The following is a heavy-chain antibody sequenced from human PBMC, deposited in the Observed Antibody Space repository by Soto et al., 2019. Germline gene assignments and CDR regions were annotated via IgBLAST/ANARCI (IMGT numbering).Heavy chain of an antibody. CDR2: IYSGGRT. V-gene: IGHV3-53*04. D-gene: IGHD4-4*01. CDR1: GFTVSSNY. J-gene: IGHJ6*03. CDR3: ARDLRNLNYYYMDG. Sequence: PGGSLRLSCAASGFTVSSNYMSWVRQAPGKGLEWVSVIYSGGRTYYADSVKGRFTISRHNSKNTLYLQMNSLRAEDTAVYYCARDLRNLNYYYMDGWRKGITVTVSS.